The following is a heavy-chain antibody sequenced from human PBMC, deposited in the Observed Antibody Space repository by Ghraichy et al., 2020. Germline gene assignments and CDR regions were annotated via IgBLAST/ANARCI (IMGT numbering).Heavy chain of an antibody. D-gene: IGHD4-23*01. Sequence: GGSLRLSFVGSGFSISSYSLNWVRQSPGKGLEWVSYITSSSRTISYADSVKGRFTISRDNAQNSLYLQMNSLRDEDTAVYYCARGSTVVRFFYYDGMDVWGQGTTVTVSS. CDR1: GFSISSYS. CDR2: ITSSSRTI. J-gene: IGHJ6*02. V-gene: IGHV3-48*02. CDR3: ARGSTVVRFFYYDGMDV.